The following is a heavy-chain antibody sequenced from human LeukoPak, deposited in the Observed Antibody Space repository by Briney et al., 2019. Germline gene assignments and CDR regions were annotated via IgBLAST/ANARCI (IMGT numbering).Heavy chain of an antibody. CDR2: IYTSGST. Sequence: PSQTLSLTCTVSGGSISSGSYYWSWIRQPAGKGLEWIGRIYTSGSTNYNPSLKSRVTISVDTSKNQFSLKLSSVTAADTAVYYCARGEWELPFDYWGQGTLVTVSS. V-gene: IGHV4-61*02. CDR3: ARGEWELPFDY. D-gene: IGHD1-26*01. CDR1: GGSISSGSYY. J-gene: IGHJ4*02.